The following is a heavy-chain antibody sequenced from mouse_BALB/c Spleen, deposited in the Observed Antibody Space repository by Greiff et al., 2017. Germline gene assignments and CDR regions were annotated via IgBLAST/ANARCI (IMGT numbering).Heavy chain of an antibody. D-gene: IGHD2-10*01. Sequence: DVKLQESGGGLVQPGGSLKLSCAASGFDFSRYWMSWVRQAPGKGLEWIGEINPDSSTINYTPSLKDKFIISRDNAKNTLYLQMSKVRSEDTALYYCARTYYGNYPRFDDWGQGTTLTVSS. CDR2: INPDSSTI. CDR3: ARTYYGNYPRFDD. J-gene: IGHJ2*01. V-gene: IGHV4-1*02. CDR1: GFDFSRYW.